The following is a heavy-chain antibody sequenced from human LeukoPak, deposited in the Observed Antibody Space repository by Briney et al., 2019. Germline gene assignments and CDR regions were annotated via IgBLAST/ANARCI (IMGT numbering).Heavy chain of an antibody. Sequence: PGGSLRLSCVASGFIFSSCWMSWVRQAPGKGLEWVASINQDGSDKRHADSVNGRFTISRDNAKNSLYLNVNSLRAEDTAVYYCATIKDAVTIFDNWGQGAMVSVSS. CDR2: INQDGSDK. J-gene: IGHJ4*02. CDR1: GFIFSSCW. D-gene: IGHD4-17*01. V-gene: IGHV3-7*01. CDR3: ATIKDAVTIFDN.